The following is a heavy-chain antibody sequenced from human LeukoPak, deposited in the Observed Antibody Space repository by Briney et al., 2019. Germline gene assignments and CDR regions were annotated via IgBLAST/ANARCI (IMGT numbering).Heavy chain of an antibody. CDR1: GYTLTELS. CDR2: FDPEDGET. CDR3: ATTNRLGGATLDY. D-gene: IGHD1-26*01. J-gene: IGHJ4*02. V-gene: IGHV1-24*01. Sequence: GASVEVSCKVSGYTLTELSMHWVRQAPGKGLEWMGGFDPEDGETIYAQKFQGRVTMTEDTSTDTAYMELSSLRSEDTAVYYCATTNRLGGATLDYWGQGTLVTVSS.